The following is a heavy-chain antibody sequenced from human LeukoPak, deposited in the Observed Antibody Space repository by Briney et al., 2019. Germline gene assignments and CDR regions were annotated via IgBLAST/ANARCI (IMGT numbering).Heavy chain of an antibody. Sequence: SETLSLTCTVSGGSISSSSYYWSWIRQHPGKGLEWIGYIYYSGSTYYNPSLKSRVTISVDTSKNQFSLKLSSVTAADTAVYYCASTYCTNGVCTDYYGMDVWGQGTTVTVSS. CDR2: IYYSGST. CDR1: GGSISSSSYY. V-gene: IGHV4-31*03. J-gene: IGHJ6*02. CDR3: ASTYCTNGVCTDYYGMDV. D-gene: IGHD2-8*01.